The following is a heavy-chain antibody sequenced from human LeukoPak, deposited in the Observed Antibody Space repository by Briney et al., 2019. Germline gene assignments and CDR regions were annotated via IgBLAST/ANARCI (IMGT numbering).Heavy chain of an antibody. J-gene: IGHJ4*02. V-gene: IGHV3-21*01. D-gene: IGHD3-9*01. Sequence: NPGGSLRLSCAASGFTFSSYSMNWVRQAPGKGLEWVSSISSSSSYIYYADSVKGRFTISRDNAKNSLYLQMNSLRAEDTAVYYCARQDILTGYYPDYWGQGTLVTVSS. CDR2: ISSSSSYI. CDR1: GFTFSSYS. CDR3: ARQDILTGYYPDY.